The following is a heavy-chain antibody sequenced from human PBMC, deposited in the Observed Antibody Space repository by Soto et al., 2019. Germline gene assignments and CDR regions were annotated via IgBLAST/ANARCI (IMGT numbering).Heavy chain of an antibody. V-gene: IGHV4-31*03. CDR2: IYYSGST. Sequence: SETLSLTCTVSGGSISSGGYYWSWIRQHPGKGLEWIGYIYYSGSTYYNPSLKSRVTISVDTSKNQFSLKLSSVTAADTAVYYCARDGSIAARPHYYYYMDVWGKGTTVTVSS. CDR3: ARDGSIAARPHYYYYMDV. CDR1: GGSISSGGYY. D-gene: IGHD6-6*01. J-gene: IGHJ6*03.